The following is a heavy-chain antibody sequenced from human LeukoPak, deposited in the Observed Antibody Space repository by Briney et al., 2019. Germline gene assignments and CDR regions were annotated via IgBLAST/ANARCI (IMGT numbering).Heavy chain of an antibody. J-gene: IGHJ6*03. CDR1: GGSISSGSYY. Sequence: SETLSLTCTVSGGSISSGSYYWSWIRQPAGKGLEWIGRVYTSGSTNYNPSLKSRVTISVDTSKNQFSLKLSSVTAADTAVYYCTRVSTVTTSHTYYYYMDVWGKGTTVTVSS. D-gene: IGHD4-11*01. V-gene: IGHV4-61*02. CDR2: VYTSGST. CDR3: TRVSTVTTSHTYYYYMDV.